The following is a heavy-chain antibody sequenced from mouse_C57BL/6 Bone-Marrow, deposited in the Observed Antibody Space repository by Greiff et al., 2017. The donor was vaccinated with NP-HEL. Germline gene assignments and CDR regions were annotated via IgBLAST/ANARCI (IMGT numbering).Heavy chain of an antibody. CDR1: GYTFTSYG. D-gene: IGHD1-1*01. J-gene: IGHJ1*03. Sequence: QVQLQQSGADLARPGASVKLSCTASGYTFTSYGISWVQQRPGQGLEWIGEIYPRSGNTYYNEKFKGRATLTADQSSSTTYMQLRRLTSEASPISFGARGTTGVYWYIDVWGTGTTVTVSA. V-gene: IGHV1-81*01. CDR2: IYPRSGNT. CDR3: ARGTTGVYWYIDV.